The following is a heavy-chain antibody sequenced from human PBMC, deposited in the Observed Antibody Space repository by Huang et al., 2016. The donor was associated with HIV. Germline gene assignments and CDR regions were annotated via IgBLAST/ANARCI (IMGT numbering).Heavy chain of an antibody. CDR1: GFIFNAFA. V-gene: IGHV3-49*03. J-gene: IGHJ6*03. D-gene: IGHD4-17*01. CDR3: SPSGDDYFYFYMDV. Sequence: QLVESGGDSVQSGRSLRLSCRGFGFIFNAFAIIWFRQSPGKGLEWIGCVRSKAFGGASKSAPSVKDRFTVSRDEAKNVAFLQMDNLQVDDTAIYYCSPSGDDYFYFYMDVWGNGTTVIVS. CDR2: VRSKAFGGAS.